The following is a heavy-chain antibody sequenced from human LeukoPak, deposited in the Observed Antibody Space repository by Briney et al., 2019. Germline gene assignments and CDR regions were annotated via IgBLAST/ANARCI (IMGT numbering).Heavy chain of an antibody. Sequence: GESLKISCNGSGSSFTSYWIGWVRQMPGKGLEWMWIIHPGDSATRYSPSFQGQVTISADKSISTAYLQWSRLKASDTAMYYCARLRAYSSSWYNWFDPWGQGTLVTVSS. D-gene: IGHD6-13*01. CDR3: ARLRAYSSSWYNWFDP. J-gene: IGHJ5*02. CDR1: GSSFTSYW. CDR2: IHPGDSAT. V-gene: IGHV5-51*01.